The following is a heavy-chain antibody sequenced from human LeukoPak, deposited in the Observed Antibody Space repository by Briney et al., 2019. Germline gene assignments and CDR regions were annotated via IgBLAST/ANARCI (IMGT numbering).Heavy chain of an antibody. Sequence: GGSLRLSCAASGFTFSAYTMTWVRQAPGKGLEWVSSISTTGNYIYYADSVKGRFTISRDNAKNSMYLQMNSLRAEDTAVYYCARILDSAWGELGYWGQGTLVTVSS. CDR1: GFTFSAYT. CDR3: ARILDSAWGELGY. D-gene: IGHD6-19*01. J-gene: IGHJ4*02. V-gene: IGHV3-21*01. CDR2: ISTTGNYI.